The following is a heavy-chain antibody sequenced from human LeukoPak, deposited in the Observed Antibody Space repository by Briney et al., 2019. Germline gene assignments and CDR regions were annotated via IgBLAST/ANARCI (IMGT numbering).Heavy chain of an antibody. CDR1: GFTFSSYA. CDR3: AKDVHLFCSRTSCYSSRFDY. CDR2: ISGSGGST. V-gene: IGHV3-23*01. J-gene: IGHJ4*02. Sequence: GGSLRLSCAASGFTFSSYAMSWVRQAPGKGLEWVSAISGSGGSTYYADSVKGRFTISRDNSKNTLYLQMNSLRAEDTAVYYCAKDVHLFCSRTSCYSSRFDYWGQGTLVTVSS. D-gene: IGHD2-2*01.